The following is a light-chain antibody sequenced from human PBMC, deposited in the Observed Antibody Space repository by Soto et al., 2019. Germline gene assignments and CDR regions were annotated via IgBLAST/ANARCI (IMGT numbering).Light chain of an antibody. CDR2: EVS. V-gene: IGLV2-18*02. Sequence: QSAPTQPRSVSGSPGQSVTISCTGTSSDVDTYNRVSWYQQPPGTAPKLMIYEVSNRPSGVPDRFSGSRSGNTASLTISGLQAEDEADYYCCSYAGSHTWVFGTGTKVTVL. CDR3: CSYAGSHTWV. CDR1: SSDVDTYNR. J-gene: IGLJ1*01.